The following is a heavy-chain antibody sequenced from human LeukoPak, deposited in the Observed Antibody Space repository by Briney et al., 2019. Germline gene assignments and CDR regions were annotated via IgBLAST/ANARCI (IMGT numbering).Heavy chain of an antibody. D-gene: IGHD1-1*01. J-gene: IGHJ4*02. CDR3: ATIRGGYIYNNAYSFDY. CDR1: GYTFTSYH. V-gene: IGHV1-24*01. CDR2: FDPEDGET. Sequence: GASVKVSCKASGYTFTSYHMHWVRQAPGKGLEWMGGFDPEDGETICAHRFKGRVTMTEDTSTDTAYLDLSSLRSDDTAVYYCATIRGGYIYNNAYSFDYWGQGTLVTVSS.